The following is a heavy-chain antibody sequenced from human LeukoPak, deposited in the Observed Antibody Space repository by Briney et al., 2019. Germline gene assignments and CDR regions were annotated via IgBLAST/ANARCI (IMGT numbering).Heavy chain of an antibody. J-gene: IGHJ1*01. D-gene: IGHD4-17*01. CDR3: AGSTVTRLAEYFQH. V-gene: IGHV1-69*01. CDR1: GGTFSSYA. Sequence: GSSVKVSCKASGGTFSSYAISWVRQAPGQGLEWMGGIIPIFGTANYAQKFQGRVTITAEESTSTAYMEMNRLRSEDTAVYYCAGSTVTRLAEYFQHWGQGTLVTVSS. CDR2: IIPIFGTA.